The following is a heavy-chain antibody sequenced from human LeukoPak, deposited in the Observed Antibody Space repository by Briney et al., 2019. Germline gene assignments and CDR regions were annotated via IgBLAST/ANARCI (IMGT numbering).Heavy chain of an antibody. CDR2: ISSSGGST. D-gene: IGHD3-16*01. Sequence: GSLRLSCAASGLTFNNYAMSWVRQAPGKGLEWVSTISSSGGSTNYVDSVKGRFTISRDSSKNTLYLQMNSLRAEDTAVYYCAKDHEGGRWDYFDYWGQGTLVTVSS. J-gene: IGHJ4*02. CDR3: AKDHEGGRWDYFDY. V-gene: IGHV3-23*01. CDR1: GLTFNNYA.